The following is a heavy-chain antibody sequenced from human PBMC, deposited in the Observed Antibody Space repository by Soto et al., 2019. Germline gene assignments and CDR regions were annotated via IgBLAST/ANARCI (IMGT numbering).Heavy chain of an antibody. V-gene: IGHV4-34*01. CDR2: INHSGST. Sequence: SETLSLTCAVYGGSFSGYYWSWIRQPPGKGLEWIGEINHSGSTNYNPSLKSRVTISVDTSKNQFSLKLSSVTAADTAVYYCARGTPRTGGAIRWGQGTMVTVYS. CDR3: ARGTPRTGGAIR. J-gene: IGHJ4*02. D-gene: IGHD3-16*02. CDR1: GGSFSGYY.